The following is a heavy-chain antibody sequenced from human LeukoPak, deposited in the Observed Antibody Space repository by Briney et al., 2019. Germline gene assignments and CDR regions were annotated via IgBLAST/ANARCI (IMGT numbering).Heavy chain of an antibody. V-gene: IGHV3-9*01. CDR1: GFTFDDYA. Sequence: PGGSLRLSCAASGFTFDDYAMHWVRQAPGKGLEWVSGISWNSGSIGYADSVKGRFTISRDNAKKSLYLQMNSLRAEDTALYYCAKDGDSSGYYTLDYWGQGTLVTVSS. J-gene: IGHJ4*02. D-gene: IGHD3-22*01. CDR3: AKDGDSSGYYTLDY. CDR2: ISWNSGSI.